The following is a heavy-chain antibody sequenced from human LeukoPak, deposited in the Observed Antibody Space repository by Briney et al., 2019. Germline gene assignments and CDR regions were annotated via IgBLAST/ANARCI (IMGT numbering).Heavy chain of an antibody. CDR3: ARAVGSSSWYALYWFDP. V-gene: IGHV6-1*01. CDR2: TYYRSKWYN. D-gene: IGHD6-6*01. Sequence: SQTLSLTCAISGDSVSSNSAARNWIRQSPSRGLEWLGSTYYRSKWYNDYAVSVKSRITINPDTSKNQFSLQLNSVTPEDTAVYYCARAVGSSSWYALYWFDPWGQGTLVTVSS. CDR1: GDSVSSNSAA. J-gene: IGHJ5*02.